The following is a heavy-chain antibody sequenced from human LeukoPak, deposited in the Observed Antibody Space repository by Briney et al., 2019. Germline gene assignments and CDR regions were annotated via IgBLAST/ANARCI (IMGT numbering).Heavy chain of an antibody. V-gene: IGHV5-10-1*01. Sequence: RGEPLNISCKGSGYTFTNHWISWVRQMPGKGLEWMGKIDPSDSYTNYSPSFQGHVTISADKSISTAYLQWGSLKASDTAMYYCARAPDSDSGYDYFDYWGQGTLVTVSS. J-gene: IGHJ4*02. CDR1: GYTFTNHW. CDR3: ARAPDSDSGYDYFDY. D-gene: IGHD5-12*01. CDR2: IDPSDSYT.